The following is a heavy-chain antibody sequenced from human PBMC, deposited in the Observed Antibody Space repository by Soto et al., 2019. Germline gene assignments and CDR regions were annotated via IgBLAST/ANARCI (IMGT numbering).Heavy chain of an antibody. D-gene: IGHD3-22*01. CDR2: ISFDGNNK. Sequence: QVQVVESGGGVVQPGWSQRLSCAASEFTFSNYGMHWVRQAPGKGLEWVAIISFDGNNKYYSDSVKGRFTISRDNSKNMVFLQMNSLRPEDTAVYYCVKPKEHFYDSSPGETWGQGTPVTVSS. CDR3: VKPKEHFYDSSPGET. J-gene: IGHJ5*02. V-gene: IGHV3-30*18. CDR1: EFTFSNYG.